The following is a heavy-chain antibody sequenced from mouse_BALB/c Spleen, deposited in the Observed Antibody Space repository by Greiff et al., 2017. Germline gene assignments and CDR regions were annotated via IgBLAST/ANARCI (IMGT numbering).Heavy chain of an antibody. Sequence: EVKVEESGGGLVQPGGSMKLSCVASGFTFSNYWMNWVRQSPEKGLEWVAEIRLKSNNYATHYAESVKGRFTISRDDSKSSVYLQMNNLRAEDTGIYYCTRPRHYYGSRDWYFDVWGAGTTVTVSA. J-gene: IGHJ1*01. CDR3: TRPRHYYGSRDWYFDV. V-gene: IGHV6-6*02. CDR1: GFTFSNYW. D-gene: IGHD1-1*01. CDR2: IRLKSNNYAT.